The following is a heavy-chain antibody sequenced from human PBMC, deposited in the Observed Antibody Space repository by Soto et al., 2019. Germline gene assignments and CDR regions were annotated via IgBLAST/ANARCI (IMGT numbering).Heavy chain of an antibody. CDR3: ARDRFTGRFYRSDYYYYYMDV. D-gene: IGHD3-3*01. CDR2: IKQDGSEK. CDR1: GFTFSSYW. J-gene: IGHJ6*03. Sequence: EVQLVESGGGLVQPGGSLRLSCAASGFTFSSYWMSWVRQAPGKGLEWVANIKQDGSEKYYVDSVKGRFTISRDNAKNTLYLQMNSLRAEDTAVYYCARDRFTGRFYRSDYYYYYMDVWGKGTTVTVSS. V-gene: IGHV3-7*01.